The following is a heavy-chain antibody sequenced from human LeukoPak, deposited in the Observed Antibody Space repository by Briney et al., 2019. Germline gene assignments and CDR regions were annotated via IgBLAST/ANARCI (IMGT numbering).Heavy chain of an antibody. V-gene: IGHV3-30-3*01. D-gene: IGHD4-17*01. CDR2: ISYDGSNK. CDR1: GFTFSSYA. J-gene: IGHJ4*02. CDR3: VRDYGDYFEFDY. Sequence: GGSLRLSCAASGFTFSSYAMHWVRQAPGKGLEWVAVISYDGSNKYYADSVKGRFTISRDNAKNSLYLHMSSLRAEDTAVYYCVRDYGDYFEFDYWGQGTLVTVSS.